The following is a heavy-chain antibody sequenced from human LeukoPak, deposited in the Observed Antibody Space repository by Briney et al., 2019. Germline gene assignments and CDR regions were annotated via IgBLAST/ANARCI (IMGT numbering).Heavy chain of an antibody. CDR3: ARDVDTAMVPHFDY. Sequence: GGSLRLSCAASGFPFSSFSMNWVRQAPGKGLEWVSSISSSSSYIYYADSVKGRFTISRDNAKNSLYLQMNSLRAEDTAVYYCARDVDTAMVPHFDYWGQGTLVTVSS. CDR2: ISSSSSYI. CDR1: GFPFSSFS. V-gene: IGHV3-21*01. D-gene: IGHD5-18*01. J-gene: IGHJ4*02.